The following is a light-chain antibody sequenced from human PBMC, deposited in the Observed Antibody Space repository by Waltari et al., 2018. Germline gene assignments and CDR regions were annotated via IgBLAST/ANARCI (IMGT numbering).Light chain of an antibody. J-gene: IGLJ3*02. CDR2: DAR. CDR1: SSDVDDYNY. Sequence: QSALTQPASVSASPGQSITISCTGTSSDVDDYNYVSWYQQRPGKAPKLLIYDARNRPSGVSNRFSASKSVNTVSLTISGLQAEDEADYYCSSYRTAVLFGGGTKLTVL. V-gene: IGLV2-14*03. CDR3: SSYRTAVL.